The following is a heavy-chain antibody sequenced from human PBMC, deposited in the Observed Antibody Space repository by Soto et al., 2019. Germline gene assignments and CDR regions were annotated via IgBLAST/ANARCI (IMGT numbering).Heavy chain of an antibody. D-gene: IGHD6-13*01. CDR3: AKDRIAAFDY. V-gene: IGHV3-21*01. Sequence: EGSLRLSCADSGFAFYYYNMNWVRQAPGRGLEWVSSISGSGIDIHFTDSVKGRFTISRDNSKNTLYLQMNSLRAEDTAVYYCAKDRIAAFDYWAQGTRVTVSS. CDR2: ISGSGIDI. CDR1: GFAFYYYN. J-gene: IGHJ4*02.